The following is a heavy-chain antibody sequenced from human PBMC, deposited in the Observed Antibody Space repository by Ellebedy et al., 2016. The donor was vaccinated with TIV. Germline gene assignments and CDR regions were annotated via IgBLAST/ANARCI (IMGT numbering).Heavy chain of an antibody. V-gene: IGHV1-18*01. Sequence: ASVKVSCXASGYTFTSSRLSWVRQAPGQGLEWVGWISVYNEDTRHAQKFQGRVSLTTDTSTSTAYMELRSLRSDDTAVYYCARGSHHYDSSGYLNWGQGTLVTVSS. CDR3: ARGSHHYDSSGYLN. J-gene: IGHJ4*02. CDR1: GYTFTSSR. D-gene: IGHD3-22*01. CDR2: ISVYNEDT.